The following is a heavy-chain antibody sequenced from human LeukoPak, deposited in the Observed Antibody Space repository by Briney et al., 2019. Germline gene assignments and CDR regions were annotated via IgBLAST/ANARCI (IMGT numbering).Heavy chain of an antibody. CDR2: INWNGGST. Sequence: GGSLRLSCAASGFTFDDYGMSWVRQAPGKGLEWVSGINWNGGSTGYADSVKGRFTISRDNAKNSLYLQMNSLRAEDTAVYYCARVKYYYDSSGYLDYWGQGTLVTVSS. D-gene: IGHD3-22*01. CDR1: GFTFDDYG. J-gene: IGHJ4*02. V-gene: IGHV3-20*04. CDR3: ARVKYYYDSSGYLDY.